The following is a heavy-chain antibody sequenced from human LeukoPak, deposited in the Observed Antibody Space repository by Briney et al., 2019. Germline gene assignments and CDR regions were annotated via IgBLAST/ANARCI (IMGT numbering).Heavy chain of an antibody. CDR1: GLTFSSYE. V-gene: IGHV3-48*03. Sequence: GGSLRLSCAASGLTFSSYEMSWVRQAPGKGLEWVSYISSSGSTIYYADSVKGRFTISRDNAKNSLYLQMNSLRAEDTAVYYCARGLDYGDFNNWFDPWGQGTLVTVSS. D-gene: IGHD4-17*01. CDR2: ISSSGSTI. J-gene: IGHJ5*02. CDR3: ARGLDYGDFNNWFDP.